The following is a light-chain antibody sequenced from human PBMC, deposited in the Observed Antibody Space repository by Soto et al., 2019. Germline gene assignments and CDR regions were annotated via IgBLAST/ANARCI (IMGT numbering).Light chain of an antibody. CDR2: ASS. CDR3: LQHNSYPFT. Sequence: DIQMTQSPSSLSASVGDRVTITCRASQDIRSELGWFQQKPGKAPKRLIYASSTLESGVPSRFSGSRSGTEFTLTISSLQPEDFATYYCLQHNSYPFTFGPGTKVDIK. V-gene: IGKV1-17*01. J-gene: IGKJ3*01. CDR1: QDIRSE.